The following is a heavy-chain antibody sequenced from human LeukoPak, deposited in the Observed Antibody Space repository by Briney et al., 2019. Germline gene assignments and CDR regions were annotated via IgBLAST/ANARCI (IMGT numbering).Heavy chain of an antibody. CDR2: IYYSGNT. J-gene: IGHJ4*02. CDR3: ARQTGSGLFILP. V-gene: IGHV4-39*01. Sequence: SETLSLTCTVSGVSLSSSNSYWGWLRQPPGRGLEGFGSIYYSGNTYYNASLKSQVSISIDTSKNQFSLRLTSVTAADTAVYYCARQTGSGLFILPGGQGTLVTVSS. CDR1: GVSLSSSNSY. D-gene: IGHD3/OR15-3a*01.